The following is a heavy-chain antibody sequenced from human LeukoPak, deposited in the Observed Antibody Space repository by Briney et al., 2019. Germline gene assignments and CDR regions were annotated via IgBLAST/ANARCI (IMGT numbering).Heavy chain of an antibody. D-gene: IGHD5-12*01. CDR3: ASGYSGYDSPAY. V-gene: IGHV3-30*02. J-gene: IGHJ4*02. CDR1: GFTFSSYG. CDR2: IRYDGSNK. Sequence: GGSLRLSCAASGFTFSSYGMHWVRQAPGKGLEWVAFIRYDGSNKYYADSVKGRFTISRDNAKNSLYLQMNSLRAEDTAVYYCASGYSGYDSPAYWGQGTLVTVSS.